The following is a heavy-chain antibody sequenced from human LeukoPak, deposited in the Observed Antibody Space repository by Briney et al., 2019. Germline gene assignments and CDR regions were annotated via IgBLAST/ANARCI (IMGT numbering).Heavy chain of an antibody. Sequence: GGSLRLSCAASEFTFSSYNMNWVRQAPGKGLEWVSYISSSSKYIYYADSVKGRFTISRDNAKNSLYLQMNSLRAEDTAVYYCARDRRDGYNWHYWGQGTLVTVSS. CDR2: ISSSSKYI. CDR3: ARDRRDGYNWHY. V-gene: IGHV3-21*01. CDR1: EFTFSSYN. J-gene: IGHJ4*02. D-gene: IGHD5-24*01.